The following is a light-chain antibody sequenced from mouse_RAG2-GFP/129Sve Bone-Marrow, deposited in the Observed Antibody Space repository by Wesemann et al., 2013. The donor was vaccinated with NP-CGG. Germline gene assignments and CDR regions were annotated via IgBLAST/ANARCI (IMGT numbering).Light chain of an antibody. J-gene: IGKJ5*01. V-gene: IGKV6-23*01. CDR3: QQYSSYALT. CDR2: WAS. Sequence: DIVMTQSHKFMSTSVGDRVSITCKASQDVSTAVAWYQQKPGQSPKLLIYWASTRHTGVPDRFTGSGSGTDFTLTISNVQSEDLADYFCQQYSSYALTFGAGTKLELK. CDR1: QDVSTA.